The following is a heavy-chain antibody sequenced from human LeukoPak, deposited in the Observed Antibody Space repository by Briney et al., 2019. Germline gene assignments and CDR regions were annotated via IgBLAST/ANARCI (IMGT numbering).Heavy chain of an antibody. CDR1: GFTLSNYE. CDR3: ARRQGDAFDI. J-gene: IGHJ3*02. V-gene: IGHV3-48*03. Sequence: PGGSLRLSCAASGFTLSNYEMTWVRQAPGKGLEWVSYISSSGSTIYYADSVKGRFTISRDNAKSSLYLQMNSLRVEDTAVYYCARRQGDAFDIWGQGTMVTVSS. CDR2: ISSSGSTI.